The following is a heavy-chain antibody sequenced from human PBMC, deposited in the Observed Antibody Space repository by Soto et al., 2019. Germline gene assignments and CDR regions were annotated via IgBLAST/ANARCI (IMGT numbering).Heavy chain of an antibody. Sequence: GGSLRLSCAASGFTFRDNILHWVRQAPGKGLEWLAFISADGDTKYYADSVKGRFTISRDNSKNTLYLQMNSLRREDTSVYYCLGGIGYGYGYHAFDLWGQGTMVTV. CDR3: LGGIGYGYGYHAFDL. J-gene: IGHJ3*01. CDR2: ISADGDTK. V-gene: IGHV3-30-3*01. CDR1: GFTFRDNI. D-gene: IGHD5-18*01.